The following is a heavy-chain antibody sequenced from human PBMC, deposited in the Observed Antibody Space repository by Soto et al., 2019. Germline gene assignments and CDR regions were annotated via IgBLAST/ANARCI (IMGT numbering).Heavy chain of an antibody. CDR3: ARAPLDSSGYYDAFDI. CDR1: GGTFSSYA. J-gene: IGHJ3*02. CDR2: IIPIFGTA. D-gene: IGHD3-22*01. Sequence: QVQLVQSGAEVKKPGSSVKVSCKASGGTFSSYAISWVRQAPGPGLEWMGGIIPIFGTANYAQKFQGRVTITADKFTSTSYMELSSLRSEDTAVYYCARAPLDSSGYYDAFDIWGQGTMVTVSS. V-gene: IGHV1-69*06.